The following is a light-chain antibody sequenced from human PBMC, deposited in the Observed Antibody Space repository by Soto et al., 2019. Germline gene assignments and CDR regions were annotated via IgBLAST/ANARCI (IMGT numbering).Light chain of an antibody. J-gene: IGKJ5*01. CDR1: QSVSKWY. Sequence: EIVLTQSPDTLSLSPGERATLSCRASQSVSKWYVAWYQVKPGQAPRLVIYGASSRATGIPARFSGSGSGTEFTLTISSLQSEDFAVYFCQQYNNWPPITFGQGTRLEIK. V-gene: IGKV3-15*01. CDR2: GAS. CDR3: QQYNNWPPIT.